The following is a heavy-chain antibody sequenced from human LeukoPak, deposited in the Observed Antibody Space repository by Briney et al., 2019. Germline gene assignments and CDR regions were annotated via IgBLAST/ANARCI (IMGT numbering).Heavy chain of an antibody. CDR1: GFTFSSYA. D-gene: IGHD6-25*01. CDR3: ARLTKQRNNDY. V-gene: IGHV3-23*01. J-gene: IGHJ4*02. CDR2: ISGSGGST. Sequence: GGSLRLSCAASGFTFSSYAMSWVRQAPGKGLEWVSAISGSGGSTYYADSVKGRFTISRDNAKNSLYLQMNSLRAEDTAVYYCARLTKQRNNDYWGQGTLVTVSS.